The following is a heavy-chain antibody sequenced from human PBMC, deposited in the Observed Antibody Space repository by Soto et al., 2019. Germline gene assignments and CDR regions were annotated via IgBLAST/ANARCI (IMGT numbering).Heavy chain of an antibody. CDR3: ARGGGFCGADCYKGGIDY. CDR2: ISYDGGDK. CDR1: GLTFSPYT. V-gene: IGHV3-30-3*01. D-gene: IGHD2-21*02. J-gene: IGHJ4*02. Sequence: PGGSLRRSWAASGLTFSPYTMHWVRQTPGKGLEWVAVISYDGGDKYYADSVRGRFTISRDNSKNTLFLQMNNLRAEDTALYYCARGGGFCGADCYKGGIDYWGQGALVTVSS.